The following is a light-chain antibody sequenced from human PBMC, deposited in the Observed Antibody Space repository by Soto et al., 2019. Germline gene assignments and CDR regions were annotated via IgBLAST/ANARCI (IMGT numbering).Light chain of an antibody. Sequence: EIVLTQSPGTLSLSPGERATLSCRASQSVSSSYLAWYQQKPGQAPRLLIYGASNRATGMPDRFSGSGSGTDFTLTISRLEPEDFAVYYCQQYGGSPLYTFGQGTKLEIK. CDR3: QQYGGSPLYT. V-gene: IGKV3-20*01. CDR2: GAS. CDR1: QSVSSSY. J-gene: IGKJ2*01.